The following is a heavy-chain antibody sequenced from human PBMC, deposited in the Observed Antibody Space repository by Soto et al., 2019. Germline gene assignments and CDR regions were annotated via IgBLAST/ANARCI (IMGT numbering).Heavy chain of an antibody. D-gene: IGHD2-8*01. V-gene: IGHV1-69*12. CDR2: IIPMSETL. CDR1: GAAFGTYV. Sequence: QVQLVQSGAAVKKPGSSVRVSCKTSGAAFGTYVISWVRQAPGQGPEWMGGIIPMSETLNMAQKFQGRVIFTADESTGTAYMDLSSLRFEDTAVYYCARDNGGHSMDVWCQGTTVTVSS. CDR3: ARDNGGHSMDV. J-gene: IGHJ6*02.